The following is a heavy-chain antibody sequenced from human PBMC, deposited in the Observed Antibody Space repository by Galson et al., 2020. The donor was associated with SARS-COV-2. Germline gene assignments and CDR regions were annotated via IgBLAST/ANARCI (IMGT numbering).Heavy chain of an antibody. CDR1: GGSISSSSYY. Sequence: SETLSLTCTVSGGSISSSSYYWGWIRQPPGKGLEWIGSIYYSGSTYYNPSLKSRVTISVDTSKNQFSLKLSSVTAADTAVYYCARHYLGYCRSTSCYMVMRFDPWGQGTLGTVSS. V-gene: IGHV4-39*01. CDR3: ARHYLGYCRSTSCYMVMRFDP. D-gene: IGHD2-2*02. CDR2: IYYSGST. J-gene: IGHJ5*02.